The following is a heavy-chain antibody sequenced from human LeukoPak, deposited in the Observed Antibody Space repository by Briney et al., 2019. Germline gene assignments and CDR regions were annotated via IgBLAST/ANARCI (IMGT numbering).Heavy chain of an antibody. V-gene: IGHV4-30-4*01. J-gene: IGHJ4*02. CDR3: ARDPDYYGSGSYFDY. D-gene: IGHD3-10*01. CDR2: IYYSGST. Sequence: PSETLSLTCAVSGGSISSNTDWWSWVRQPPGKGLEWIGYIYYSGSTYYNPSLKSRVTISVDTSKNQFSLKLSSVTAADTAVYYCARDPDYYGSGSYFDYWGQGTLVTVSS. CDR1: GGSISSNTDW.